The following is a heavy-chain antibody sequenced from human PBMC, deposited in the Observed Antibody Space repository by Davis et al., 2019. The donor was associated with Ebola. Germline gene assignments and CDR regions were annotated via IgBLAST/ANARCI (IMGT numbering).Heavy chain of an antibody. Sequence: PSETLSLTCTVSGGSISGGDYYWGWIRQPPGKGLEWIGSINYSGSTNYNPSLKSRVTISVDTSKNQFSLKLSSVTAADTAVYYCARGRYSTTKQPLDYWGQGTLVTVSS. CDR1: GGSISGGDYY. CDR3: ARGRYSTTKQPLDY. D-gene: IGHD1-1*01. CDR2: INYSGST. J-gene: IGHJ4*02. V-gene: IGHV4-39*07.